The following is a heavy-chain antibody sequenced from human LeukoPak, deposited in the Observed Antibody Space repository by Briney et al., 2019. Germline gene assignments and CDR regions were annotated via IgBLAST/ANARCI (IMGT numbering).Heavy chain of an antibody. Sequence: GGSLRLSCAVSGFTFSSYGMHWVRQAPGKGLGWVAFIRYDGGNKYHADSVTGRFTISRDNSKNTMYLQMNSLRAEDTAVYYCAKDSAAPISITMVRGRWYFDYWGQGTLVTVSS. CDR1: GFTFSSYG. CDR3: AKDSAAPISITMVRGRWYFDY. D-gene: IGHD3-10*01. J-gene: IGHJ4*02. V-gene: IGHV3-30*02. CDR2: IRYDGGNK.